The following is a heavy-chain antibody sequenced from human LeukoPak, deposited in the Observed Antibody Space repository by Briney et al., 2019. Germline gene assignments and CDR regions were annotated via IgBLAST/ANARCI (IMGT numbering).Heavy chain of an antibody. V-gene: IGHV5-51*01. CDR1: GYSFTSYW. Sequence: KYGESLKISCKGSGYSFTSYWIGCVRQMPGKGLEWMGIIYPGDSDTRYSPSFQGQVTISADKSISTAYLQWSSLKASDTAIYYCARQDYGSGSYVDYWGQGTLVTVSS. CDR3: ARQDYGSGSYVDY. J-gene: IGHJ4*02. CDR2: IYPGDSDT. D-gene: IGHD3-10*01.